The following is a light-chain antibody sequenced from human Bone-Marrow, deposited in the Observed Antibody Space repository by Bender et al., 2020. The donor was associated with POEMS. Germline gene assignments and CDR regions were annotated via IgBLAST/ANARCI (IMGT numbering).Light chain of an antibody. V-gene: IGLV2-14*01. CDR1: SSDVGNYNR. CDR3: SSYRGSSDRGSRQVV. Sequence: QSALTQPASVSGSPGQSITISCTGTSSDVGNYNRVSWYQQPPGTAPKLMIYEVTNRPSGVSNRFSASKSGDTASLTISGLQAEDEADYYCSSYRGSSDRGSRQVVFGGGTKLTVL. CDR2: EVT. J-gene: IGLJ2*01.